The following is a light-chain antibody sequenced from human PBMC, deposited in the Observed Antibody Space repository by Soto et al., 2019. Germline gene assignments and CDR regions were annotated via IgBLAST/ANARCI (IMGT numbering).Light chain of an antibody. CDR3: MQYLQTPWA. CDR2: LGS. CDR1: QSLLHSNGYNY. Sequence: DIVMPQSPLSLPVTPGEPASISCRSSQSLLHSNGYNYLDWYLQKPGQSPQLLIYLGSNRASGVPARVSGSGSGTDFTLNISRVEAEDVGVYYCMQYLQTPWAFGQGTKVEIK. V-gene: IGKV2-28*01. J-gene: IGKJ1*01.